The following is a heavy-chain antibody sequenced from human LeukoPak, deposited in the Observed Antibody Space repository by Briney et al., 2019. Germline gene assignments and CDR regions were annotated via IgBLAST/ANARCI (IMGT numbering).Heavy chain of an antibody. Sequence: VRQAPGXXXXWVAMISYNGNNQRPADSVKGRFTVSRDNSKNTLYLQMNNLRAEDSAVYYCARDADTSGYFSFFDRWGQGTLVTVSS. J-gene: IGHJ4*02. CDR3: ARDADTSGYFSFFDR. D-gene: IGHD3-22*01. V-gene: IGHV3-30*07. CDR2: ISYNGNNQ.